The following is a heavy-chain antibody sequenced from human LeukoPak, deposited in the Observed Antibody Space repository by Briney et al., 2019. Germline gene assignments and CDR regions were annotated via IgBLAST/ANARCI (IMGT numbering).Heavy chain of an antibody. Sequence: ASVKVSCKASGYSFTSFGMSWVRQAPGQGLEWLGWINTNTGNPTYAQGFTGRFVFSLDTSVSTAYLQISSLKAEDTAVYYCARDRRVAATHLGAKFDPWGQGTLVTVSS. CDR2: INTNTGNP. D-gene: IGHD2-15*01. J-gene: IGHJ5*02. CDR3: ARDRRVAATHLGAKFDP. V-gene: IGHV7-4-1*02. CDR1: GYSFTSFG.